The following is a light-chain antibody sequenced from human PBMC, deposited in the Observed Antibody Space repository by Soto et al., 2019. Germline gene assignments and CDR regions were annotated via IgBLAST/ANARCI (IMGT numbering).Light chain of an antibody. Sequence: DIQMAQYPSSPSAFVGDRVTITCQTRLTISSYLNWYQQKSGKAPKLLISAASSLESGVPPRFSCSGSGTDFTLTITSLQPEDFATYDCQQSHSIPWTFGQGTTVDIK. CDR3: QQSHSIPWT. CDR2: AAS. CDR1: LTISSY. V-gene: IGKV1-39*01. J-gene: IGKJ1*01.